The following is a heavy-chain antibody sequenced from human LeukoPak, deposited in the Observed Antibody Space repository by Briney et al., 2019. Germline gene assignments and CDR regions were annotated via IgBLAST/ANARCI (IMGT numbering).Heavy chain of an antibody. Sequence: SETLSLTCAIYGGSFSGYYWSWIRQPPGKGLEWIGEINHSGSTNYNPSLKSRVTISLDTSKNQFSLKLSSVTAADTAVYYCARGDYYDRTGAFDIWGQGTMVTVSS. CDR3: ARGDYYDRTGAFDI. CDR2: INHSGST. V-gene: IGHV4-34*01. CDR1: GGSFSGYY. J-gene: IGHJ3*02. D-gene: IGHD3-22*01.